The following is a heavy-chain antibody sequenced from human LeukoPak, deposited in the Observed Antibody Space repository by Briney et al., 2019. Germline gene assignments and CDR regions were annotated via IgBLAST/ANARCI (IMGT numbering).Heavy chain of an antibody. J-gene: IGHJ4*02. V-gene: IGHV3-23*01. CDR3: AKGNYAPDY. Sequence: PGGSLRLSCAASGFTFNRYGMSWVRQAPGKGLEWVSGVSGSGGSTYYTDSVKGRFTTSRDNSQNTLYLQMNSLRAEDTAVYYCAKGNYAPDYWGQGTLVTVSS. D-gene: IGHD4-11*01. CDR2: VSGSGGST. CDR1: GFTFNRYG.